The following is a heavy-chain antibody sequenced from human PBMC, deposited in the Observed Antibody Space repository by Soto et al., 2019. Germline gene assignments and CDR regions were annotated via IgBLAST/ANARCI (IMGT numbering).Heavy chain of an antibody. J-gene: IGHJ3*02. CDR1: GFTFGRYA. CDR2: LSGSGSST. Sequence: PGGSLRLSCAASGFTFGRYAMTWVRQAPGKGLEWVSSLSGSGSSTYYADSVKGRFTISRDNSKDMLHLQMHSLRAEDMAVYYCAKHARILEYRSPSGGNDAFDIWGQGTKVTVSS. CDR3: AKHARILEYRSPSGGNDAFDI. V-gene: IGHV3-23*01. D-gene: IGHD2-15*01.